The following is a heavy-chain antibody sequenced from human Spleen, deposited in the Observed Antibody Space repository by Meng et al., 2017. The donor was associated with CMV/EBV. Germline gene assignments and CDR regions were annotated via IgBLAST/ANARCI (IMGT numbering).Heavy chain of an antibody. J-gene: IGHJ4*02. V-gene: IGHV3-74*01. CDR3: ARNSGWDLPDY. CDR2: INSDDNST. Sequence: GESLKISCAASGFTFSSYWMHWVRQAPGKGLVWVSRINSDDNSTRYADSVKGRFTASRDNAKNTLYLQMNSLRAEDTAVYYCARNSGWDLPDYWGQGTRVTVSS. CDR1: GFTFSSYW. D-gene: IGHD6-19*01.